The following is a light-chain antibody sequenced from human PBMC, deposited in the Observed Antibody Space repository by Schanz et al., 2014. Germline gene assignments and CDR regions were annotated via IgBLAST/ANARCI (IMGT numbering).Light chain of an antibody. V-gene: IGKV3-20*01. CDR2: GAS. CDR1: QSVIGNY. J-gene: IGKJ1*01. Sequence: EIVMTQSPATLSVSPGERATLSCRASQSVIGNYLAWSQQKPGQAPRLLISGASSRAPGIPDRFSGSGSGTDFTLTISRLEPEDFAVYYCHQYEKPSWTCGQGTKVEIK. CDR3: HQYEKPSWT.